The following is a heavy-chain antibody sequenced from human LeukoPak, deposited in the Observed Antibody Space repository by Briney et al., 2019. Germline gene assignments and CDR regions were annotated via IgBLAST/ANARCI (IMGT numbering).Heavy chain of an antibody. CDR2: ISYDGSNK. V-gene: IGHV3-30*18. D-gene: IGHD5-18*01. J-gene: IGHJ4*02. CDR1: GFTFSSYG. CDR3: AKETGYSYGAPRDYFDY. Sequence: GGSLRLSCAASGFTFSSYGMHWVRQAPGKGLEWVAVISYDGSNKYYADSVKGRFTISRDNSKNTLYLQMNSLRAEDTAVYYCAKETGYSYGAPRDYFDYRGQGTLVTVSS.